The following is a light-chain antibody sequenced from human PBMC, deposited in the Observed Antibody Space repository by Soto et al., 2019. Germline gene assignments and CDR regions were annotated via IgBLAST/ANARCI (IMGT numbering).Light chain of an antibody. CDR3: QQYYSYPRT. CDR1: QGISSY. J-gene: IGKJ1*01. Sequence: AIRMTKSPSSFSASTGDRVTITCRASQGISSYLAWYQQKPGKAPKLLIYDASTLQSGVPSRFSGSGAGTDFTLTISCLQSEDFATYYCQQYYSYPRTFGQGTKVEIK. V-gene: IGKV1-8*01. CDR2: DAS.